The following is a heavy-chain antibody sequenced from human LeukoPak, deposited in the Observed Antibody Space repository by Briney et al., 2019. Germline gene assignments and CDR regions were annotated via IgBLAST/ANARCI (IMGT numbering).Heavy chain of an antibody. Sequence: GGSLRLSCAASGFTFSSYAMHWVRQAPGKGLEYVSAISSNGGSTYYANSVKGRFTISRDNSKNTLYLQMGSLRAEDTAVYYCARSRRAGAADAFDIWGQGTMVTVSS. J-gene: IGHJ3*02. CDR2: ISSNGGST. CDR3: ARSRRAGAADAFDI. D-gene: IGHD1-26*01. CDR1: GFTFSSYA. V-gene: IGHV3-64*01.